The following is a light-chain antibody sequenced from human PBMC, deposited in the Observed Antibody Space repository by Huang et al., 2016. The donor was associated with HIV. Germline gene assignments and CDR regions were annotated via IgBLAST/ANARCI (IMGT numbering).Light chain of an antibody. Sequence: DIHMTQSPSTLSPSLGDRVTITCRASQSISSWLAWYQQQPGRAPKLLIYEASGLESGVPSSFSGSGSGTEVTLTISSLQPDDFATYYCQQYTSYPFTFGGGTKVEI. J-gene: IGKJ4*01. CDR2: EAS. CDR3: QQYTSYPFT. CDR1: QSISSW. V-gene: IGKV1-5*03.